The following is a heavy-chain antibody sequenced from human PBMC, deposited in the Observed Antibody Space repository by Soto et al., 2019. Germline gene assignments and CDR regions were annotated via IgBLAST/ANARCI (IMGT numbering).Heavy chain of an antibody. CDR3: VREGHYYFDY. J-gene: IGHJ4*02. V-gene: IGHV3-48*03. CDR1: GFSFTTYV. Sequence: PGGSLRLSCAASGFSFTTYVMHWVRQAPGQGLEWVSYISKSGGTTYYADSVKGRFTISRDDAKNSVYLQMSSLRPEDMAVYKCVREGHYYFDYWGQGALVTVSS. CDR2: ISKSGGTT.